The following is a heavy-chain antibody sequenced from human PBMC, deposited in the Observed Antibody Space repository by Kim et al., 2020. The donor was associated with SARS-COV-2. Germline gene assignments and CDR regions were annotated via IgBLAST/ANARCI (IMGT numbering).Heavy chain of an antibody. CDR3: ARPDSYGYVNWYFDL. D-gene: IGHD5-18*01. J-gene: IGHJ2*01. Sequence: SVKVSCKASGGTFSSYAISWVRQAPGQGLEWMGRIIPILGIANYAQKFQGRVTITADKSTSTAYMELSSLRSEDTAVYYCARPDSYGYVNWYFDLWGRGTLVTVSS. CDR2: IIPILGIA. V-gene: IGHV1-69*04. CDR1: GGTFSSYA.